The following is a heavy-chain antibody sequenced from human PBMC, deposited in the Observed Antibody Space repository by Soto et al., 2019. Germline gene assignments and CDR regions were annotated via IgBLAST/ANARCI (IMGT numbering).Heavy chain of an antibody. V-gene: IGHV1-69*13. Sequence: SVRVSCKASGGTFSSYAISWVRQAPGQGLEWMGGIIPIFGTANYEKKFQGRVTITAEESTSTADMELSSLRSEDTAVYYCAGDRDSYVARGNFRGPVTIVTVSS. CDR2: IIPIFGTA. D-gene: IGHD2-15*01. J-gene: IGHJ4*02. CDR3: AGDRDSYVARGNF. CDR1: GGTFSSYA.